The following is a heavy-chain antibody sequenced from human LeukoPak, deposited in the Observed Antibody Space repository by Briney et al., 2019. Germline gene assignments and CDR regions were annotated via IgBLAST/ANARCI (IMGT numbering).Heavy chain of an antibody. J-gene: IGHJ4*02. Sequence: GGSLRLSCAASGFTFSSYAMSWVRQAPGKGLEWVSAISGSGGSTYYADSVKGRFTISRDNSKNLLYLQMNSLRAEDTAVYYCASLADYGGNRGWGQGTLVTVSS. CDR3: ASLADYGGNRG. CDR2: ISGSGGST. D-gene: IGHD4-23*01. CDR1: GFTFSSYA. V-gene: IGHV3-23*01.